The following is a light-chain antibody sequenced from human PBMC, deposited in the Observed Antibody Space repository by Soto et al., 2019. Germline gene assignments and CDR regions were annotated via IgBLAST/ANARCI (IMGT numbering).Light chain of an antibody. CDR1: QTISSW. V-gene: IGKV1-5*03. J-gene: IGKJ1*01. Sequence: DIQMTQSPSTLSGSVGDRVTITCRASQTISSWLAWYQQKPGKAPKLLIYKASTLKSGVPSRFSGSGSGTEFTLTSSSLQPDDFATYYCQHYNSYSEAFGQGTKG. CDR2: KAS. CDR3: QHYNSYSEA.